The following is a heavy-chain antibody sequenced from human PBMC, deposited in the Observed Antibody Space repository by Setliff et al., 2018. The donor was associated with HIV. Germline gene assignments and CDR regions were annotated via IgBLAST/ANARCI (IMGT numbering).Heavy chain of an antibody. V-gene: IGHV1-69-2*01. J-gene: IGHJ1*01. CDR1: GYTFTDYY. CDR3: ARDSGVPFFAEYFQD. CDR2: VDPEDGET. D-gene: IGHD3-10*01. Sequence: ASVKVSCKASGYTFTDYYMHWVQQAPGKGLEWMGRVDPEDGETIYAEKFQGRVTITADTSTDTAYMELSSLRSEDTAVYYCARDSGVPFFAEYFQDWGQGTTVTVSS.